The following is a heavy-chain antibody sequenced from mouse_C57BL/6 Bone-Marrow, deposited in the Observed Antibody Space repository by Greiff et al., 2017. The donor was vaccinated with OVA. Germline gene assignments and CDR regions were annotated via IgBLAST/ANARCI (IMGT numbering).Heavy chain of an antibody. CDR1: GFTFSDYY. J-gene: IGHJ2*01. CDR3: ARDSNYPYYFDY. Sequence: EVMLVESEGGLVQPGSSMKLSCTASGFTFSDYYMAWVRQVPEKGLEWVANINYDGSSTYYLDSLKSRFIISRDNAKNILYLQMSSLKSEDTATYYCARDSNYPYYFDYWGQGTTLTVSS. CDR2: INYDGSST. V-gene: IGHV5-16*01. D-gene: IGHD2-5*01.